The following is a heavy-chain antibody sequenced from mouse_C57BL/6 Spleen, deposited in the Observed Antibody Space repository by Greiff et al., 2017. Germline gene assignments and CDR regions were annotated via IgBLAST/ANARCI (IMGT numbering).Heavy chain of an antibody. CDR1: GYTFTEYT. Sequence: VQLQQSGAELVKPGASVKLSCKASGYTFTEYTIHWVKQRSGNGLEWIGWFYTGSGSIKYNEKFKDKATFTADKSSSTVYMELSRLTSEDSAVYFCARHEERLDPWYFDVWCTGTTVTVSS. D-gene: IGHD4-1*01. J-gene: IGHJ1*03. V-gene: IGHV1-62-2*01. CDR2: FYTGSGSI. CDR3: ARHEERLDPWYFDV.